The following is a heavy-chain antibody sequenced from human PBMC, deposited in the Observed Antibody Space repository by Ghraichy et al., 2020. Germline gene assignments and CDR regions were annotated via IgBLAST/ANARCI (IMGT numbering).Heavy chain of an antibody. J-gene: IGHJ4*02. Sequence: ASVKVSCKASGYTFTDHFIYWVRQAPGQGLEWMGWINPNNGGINYVQKFQGRVTMTRDTSISTAYMELSRLRSDDTAVYYCAKINGSSWSFDYWGQGTLVTVSS. CDR2: INPNNGGI. CDR1: GYTFTDHF. CDR3: AKINGSSWSFDY. V-gene: IGHV1-2*02. D-gene: IGHD6-13*01.